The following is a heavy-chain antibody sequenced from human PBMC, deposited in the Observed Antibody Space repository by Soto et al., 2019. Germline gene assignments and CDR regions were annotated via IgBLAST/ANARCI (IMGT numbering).Heavy chain of an antibody. CDR1: GGSLRNVY. D-gene: IGHD2-15*01. Sequence: SETSSLTWTFAGGSLRNVYLSWIRPPPGKRLEWIGFIFHSGNAKYNPSLKSRVTISIDTSKSQFSLSLDSVTAADTAVYFCARAHAPTLPFDYWGQGTLVTVS. J-gene: IGHJ4*01. CDR2: IFHSGNA. V-gene: IGHV4-59*01. CDR3: ARAHAPTLPFDY.